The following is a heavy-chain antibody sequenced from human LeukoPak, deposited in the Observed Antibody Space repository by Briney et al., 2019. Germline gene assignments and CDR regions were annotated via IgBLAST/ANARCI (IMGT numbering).Heavy chain of an antibody. D-gene: IGHD5-12*01. CDR3: APSGNYSGYDYDFHY. CDR1: GFTFSSYE. CDR2: ISGSGSSI. J-gene: IGHJ4*02. V-gene: IGHV3-48*03. Sequence: GGFLRLSCAASGFTFSSYEMNWVRQAPGKGPEWVSYISGSGSSIYYADSVKGRFTISRDNAKKSLYLQMNSLRAEDTAVYYCAPSGNYSGYDYDFHYWGQGTLVTVSS.